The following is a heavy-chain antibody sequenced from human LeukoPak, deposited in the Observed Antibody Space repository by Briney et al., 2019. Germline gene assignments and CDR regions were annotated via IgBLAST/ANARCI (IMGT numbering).Heavy chain of an antibody. CDR3: ARQTGSGLFILP. CDR2: IYHSGST. CDR1: GGSISSSNW. Sequence: SETLSLTCAVSGGSISSSNWWSWVRQPPGKGLEWIGEIYHSGSTNYNPSLKSRVTISVDTSKNQISLRLTSVTATDTAVYYCARQTGSGLFILPGGQGTLVTVSS. D-gene: IGHD3/OR15-3a*01. V-gene: IGHV4-4*02. J-gene: IGHJ4*02.